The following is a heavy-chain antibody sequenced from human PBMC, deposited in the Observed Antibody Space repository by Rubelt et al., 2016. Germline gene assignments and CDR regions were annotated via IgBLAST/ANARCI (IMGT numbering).Heavy chain of an antibody. D-gene: IGHD1-1*01. Sequence: QVHLQQWGAGLLKPSETLSLTCAVHGGSLSGYYWAWIHQAPGNGLEWIGEINHRGSTTYNPSLKSRVTISVDTSRNQVIVKMNAVTRAETANFDCARDRRTQLKGVPLDSWGQGTPVSVSS. CDR2: INHRGST. J-gene: IGHJ4*02. CDR3: ARDRRTQLKGVPLDS. CDR1: GGSLSGYY. V-gene: IGHV4-34*02.